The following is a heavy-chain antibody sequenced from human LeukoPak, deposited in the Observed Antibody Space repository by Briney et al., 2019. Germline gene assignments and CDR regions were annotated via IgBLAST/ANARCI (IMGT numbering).Heavy chain of an antibody. CDR2: IYDSGST. V-gene: IGHV4-59*08. CDR3: ASSHITTVAFDI. CDR1: GGSISRYY. J-gene: IGHJ3*02. Sequence: SETLSLTCTVSGGSISRYYWSWLRQPPGKGLEGIGYIYDSGSTNYNPSLKSRVTISVDTSKNQFSLKLSSVTAADTAVYYCASSHITTVAFDIWGQGTMVTVSS. D-gene: IGHD3-22*01.